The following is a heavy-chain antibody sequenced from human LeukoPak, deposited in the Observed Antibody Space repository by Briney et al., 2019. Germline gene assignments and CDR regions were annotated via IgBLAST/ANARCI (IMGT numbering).Heavy chain of an antibody. J-gene: IGHJ1*01. CDR3: ARHHHHGWNDI. D-gene: IGHD1-1*01. CDR2: IYYSGST. Sequence: KASETLSLTCTVSGGSISSGGYYWSWIRQHPGKGLEWIGYIYYSGSTYYNPSLKSRVTISVDTSKNQFSLKLSSVTAADTAVYYCARHHHHGWNDIWGQGTLVTVSS. V-gene: IGHV4-31*03. CDR1: GGSISSGGYY.